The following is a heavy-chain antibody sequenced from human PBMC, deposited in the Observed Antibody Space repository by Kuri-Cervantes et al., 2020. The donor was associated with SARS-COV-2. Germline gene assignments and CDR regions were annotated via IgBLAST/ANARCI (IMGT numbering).Heavy chain of an antibody. J-gene: IGHJ3*02. CDR3: ARGGTTTEHDNDALDI. CDR2: IYYSGST. Sequence: LRLSCTVSGGSISSGGYYWSWIRQHPGKGLEWIGYIYYSGSTYYNPSLKSRVTISVDTSKNQFSLKLSSVTAADTAVYYCARGGTTTEHDNDALDIWGQGTMVTVSS. V-gene: IGHV4-31*03. D-gene: IGHD4-17*01. CDR1: GGSISSGGYY.